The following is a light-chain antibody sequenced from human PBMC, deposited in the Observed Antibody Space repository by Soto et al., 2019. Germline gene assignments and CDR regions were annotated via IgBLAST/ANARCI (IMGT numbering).Light chain of an antibody. CDR2: DAT. Sequence: EIVMTQSPATLSVSPGDTATLSCRASQSVSRHFAWYQQRPGQAPRLLVYDATTRATGVPVRFSASGSGTDFTITIASLQSADFAVYSCQQYNNWPPITFGQGTRLDIK. V-gene: IGKV3D-15*01. J-gene: IGKJ5*01. CDR3: QQYNNWPPIT. CDR1: QSVSRH.